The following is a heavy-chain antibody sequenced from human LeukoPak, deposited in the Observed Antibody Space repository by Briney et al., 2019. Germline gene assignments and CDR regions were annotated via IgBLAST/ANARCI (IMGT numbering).Heavy chain of an antibody. CDR1: GGSISSGSYY. D-gene: IGHD5-18*01. CDR2: IYTSGST. CDR3: ARPLAAMVPYADY. J-gene: IGHJ4*02. Sequence: PSQTLSLTCTVSGGSISSGSYYWSWIRQPAGKGLEWIGRIYTSGSTNYNPSLKSRVTISVDTSKNQFSLKLSSVTAADTAVYYCARPLAAMVPYADYWGQGTLVTVSS. V-gene: IGHV4-61*02.